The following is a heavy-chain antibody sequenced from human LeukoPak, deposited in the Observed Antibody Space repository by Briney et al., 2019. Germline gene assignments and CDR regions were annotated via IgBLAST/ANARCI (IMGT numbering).Heavy chain of an antibody. V-gene: IGHV4-59*08. J-gene: IGHJ4*02. CDR1: VESKSGDY. Sequence: PPRSVSPTWKSFVESKSGDYGSWIRNQKRKGLEWIGYICYRGSTNYNPSPKSRVTISVDPSQNQFSLKLSSVTAADTAVYYCGRHPLVFGTNGTLDYWGQGTLVTVSS. CDR2: ICYRGST. D-gene: IGHD2-8*01. CDR3: GRHPLVFGTNGTLDY.